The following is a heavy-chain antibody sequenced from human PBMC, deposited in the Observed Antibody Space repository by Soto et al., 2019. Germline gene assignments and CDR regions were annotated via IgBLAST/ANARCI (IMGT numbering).Heavy chain of an antibody. D-gene: IGHD4-17*01. Sequence: QVQLVQSGAEVKKPGSSVKVSCKASGGTFSSYTISWVRQAPGQGLEWMGRIIPILGIANYAQKFQGRVTXTXAKRPSTADRALSSLSSEDTAVHCCAGGTTVTAFDPWGQGTLVTVSS. V-gene: IGHV1-69*02. CDR3: AGGTTVTAFDP. CDR2: IIPILGIA. CDR1: GGTFSSYT. J-gene: IGHJ5*02.